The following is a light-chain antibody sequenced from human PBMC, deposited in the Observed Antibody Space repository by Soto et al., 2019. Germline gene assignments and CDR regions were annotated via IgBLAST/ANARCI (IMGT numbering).Light chain of an antibody. Sequence: EIVMTQSPATLSVSPGERATLSCRASQGIGDTLAWYQHKPGQTPRLLIYDTSTRATGVPGRFSGSGSGTDFTLTISRLQSEDFAVYYCQQYSSWPSRTFGQGTKVDI. V-gene: IGKV3-15*01. CDR3: QQYSSWPSRT. CDR1: QGIGDT. J-gene: IGKJ1*01. CDR2: DTS.